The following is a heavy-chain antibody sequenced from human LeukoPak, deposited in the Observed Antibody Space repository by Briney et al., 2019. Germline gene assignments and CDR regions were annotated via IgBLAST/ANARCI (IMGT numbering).Heavy chain of an antibody. CDR2: ISYDGSNK. D-gene: IGHD2-2*01. Sequence: GRSLRLSCAASGFTFSNYAMHWVRQAPGKGLEWVAVISYDGSNKFYADSVKGRFTISRDNSKNTLYLQMSSLRAEDTAVYYCAKEPREYCSSTSCPNWIDPWGQGTLVTVSS. CDR1: GFTFSNYA. CDR3: AKEPREYCSSTSCPNWIDP. V-gene: IGHV3-30*04. J-gene: IGHJ5*02.